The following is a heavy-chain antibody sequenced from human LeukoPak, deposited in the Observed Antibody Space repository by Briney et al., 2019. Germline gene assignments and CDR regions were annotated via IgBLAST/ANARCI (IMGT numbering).Heavy chain of an antibody. V-gene: IGHV4-39*07. Sequence: SETLSLTCTVSGGSISSSSYYWGWIRQPPGKGLEWIGSIYYSGSTYYNPSLKSRVTISVDTSKNQFSLKLSSVTAADTAVYYCARVKGSGRYYYYGMDVWGQGTTVTVSS. CDR3: ARVKGSGRYYYYGMDV. D-gene: IGHD3-10*01. CDR2: IYYSGST. CDR1: GGSISSSSYY. J-gene: IGHJ6*02.